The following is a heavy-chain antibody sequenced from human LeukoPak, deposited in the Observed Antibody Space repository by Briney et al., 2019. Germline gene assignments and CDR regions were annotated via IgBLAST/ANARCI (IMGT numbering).Heavy chain of an antibody. Sequence: GGSLRLSCAASGFTFSDYYMSWIRQAPGKGLEWVSYISSSGSTIYYADSVKGRFTISRDNAKNSLSLQMNSLRAEDTAVYYCARGPYASGTYGRRGWVHYMDVWGKGTTVTISS. CDR1: GFTFSDYY. D-gene: IGHD3-10*01. J-gene: IGHJ6*03. V-gene: IGHV3-11*04. CDR3: ARGPYASGTYGRRGWVHYMDV. CDR2: ISSSGSTI.